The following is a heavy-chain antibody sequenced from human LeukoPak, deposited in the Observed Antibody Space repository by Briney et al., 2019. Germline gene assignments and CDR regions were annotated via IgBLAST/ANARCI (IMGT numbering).Heavy chain of an antibody. Sequence: GGSLRLSCAASGFTFSSYAMHWVRQAPGKGLEWVAVISYDGSNKYYADSVKGRSTISRDNSKNTLYLQMNSLRAEDTAVYYCATGGYGSSWYDAFDIWGQGTMVTVSS. D-gene: IGHD6-13*01. CDR1: GFTFSSYA. CDR2: ISYDGSNK. V-gene: IGHV3-30-3*01. CDR3: ATGGYGSSWYDAFDI. J-gene: IGHJ3*02.